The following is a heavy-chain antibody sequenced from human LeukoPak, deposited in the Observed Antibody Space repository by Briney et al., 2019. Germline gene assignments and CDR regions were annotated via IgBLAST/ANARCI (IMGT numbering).Heavy chain of an antibody. D-gene: IGHD6-19*01. CDR1: GFSFSVYW. J-gene: IGHJ2*01. Sequence: GGSLRLSCAASGFSFSVYWMHWVRQAPGKGPVWVSRIKTDGSNTDYADFVKGRFTISRDNSQSTLNLQMDKLRAEDTAVYYCVRDTCGCGSGWQLYWYFDLWGRGTLVTVSS. CDR3: VRDTCGCGSGWQLYWYFDL. V-gene: IGHV3-74*01. CDR2: IKTDGSNT.